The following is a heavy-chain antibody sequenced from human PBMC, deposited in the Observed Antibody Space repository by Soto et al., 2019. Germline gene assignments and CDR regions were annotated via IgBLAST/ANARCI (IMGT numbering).Heavy chain of an antibody. D-gene: IGHD2-2*01. J-gene: IGHJ5*02. Sequence: ASVKVSCKASGYTFTSYGISWVRQAPGQGLEWMGWISAYNGNTNYAQKLQGRVTMTTDTSTSTAYMELRSLRSDDTAVYYCARGDVVVPAANWFDPWGQGTLVTVSS. CDR2: ISAYNGNT. CDR1: GYTFTSYG. V-gene: IGHV1-18*04. CDR3: ARGDVVVPAANWFDP.